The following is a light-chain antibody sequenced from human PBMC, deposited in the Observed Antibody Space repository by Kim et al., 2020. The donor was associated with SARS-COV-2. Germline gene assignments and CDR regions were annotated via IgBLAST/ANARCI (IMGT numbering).Light chain of an antibody. V-gene: IGKV3-20*01. CDR3: QQYGSSPFT. CDR1: QTVISSC. Sequence: APGERATLSCRASQTVISSCLAWYQQEPGQAPRLLIYGASSRATGIQDRFSGSGSGTDFTLTISRLEPEDFAVYYCQQYGSSPFTFGPGTKVDIK. J-gene: IGKJ3*01. CDR2: GAS.